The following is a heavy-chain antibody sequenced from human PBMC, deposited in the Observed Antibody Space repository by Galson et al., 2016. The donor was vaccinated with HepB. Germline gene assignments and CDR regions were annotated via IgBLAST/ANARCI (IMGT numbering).Heavy chain of an antibody. D-gene: IGHD5-12*01. CDR1: GASISGSHW. CDR2: IYHIGSP. J-gene: IGHJ4*02. CDR3: ARRYSDYDYFFDY. V-gene: IGHV4-4*02. Sequence: SETLSLTCAVSGASISGSHWWTWVRQPPGKGLEWIGDIYHIGSPNYSPSLKSRLTISVDKSNNHFSLTLTSITAADTGVYYCARRYSDYDYFFDYWGQGALVTVTS.